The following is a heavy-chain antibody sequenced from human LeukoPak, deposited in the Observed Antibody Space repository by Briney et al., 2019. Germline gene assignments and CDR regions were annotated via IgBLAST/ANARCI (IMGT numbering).Heavy chain of an antibody. CDR2: ISSSSSYI. CDR1: GFTFSSYS. Sequence: PGGSLRLSCAASGFTFSSYSMNWVRQAPGKGLEWVSSISSSSSYIYYADSVKGRFTISRDNAKNSLYLQMNSLRAEDTAVYYCARGTSSGWDYYFDYWGQGTLVTVSS. V-gene: IGHV3-21*04. CDR3: ARGTSSGWDYYFDY. J-gene: IGHJ4*02. D-gene: IGHD6-19*01.